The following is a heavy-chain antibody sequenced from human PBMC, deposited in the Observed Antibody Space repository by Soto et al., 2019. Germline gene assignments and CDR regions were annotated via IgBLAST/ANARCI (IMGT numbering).Heavy chain of an antibody. CDR3: ANTNDILTGPLDY. CDR2: ISYDGSNK. J-gene: IGHJ4*02. CDR1: GFTFNSYG. D-gene: IGHD3-9*01. Sequence: GGSLRLSCAASGFTFNSYGMHWVRQAPGKGLEWVAVISYDGSNKYYADSVKGRFTISRDNSKNTLYLQMNSLRAEDTAVYYCANTNDILTGPLDYWGQGTLVTVSS. V-gene: IGHV3-30*18.